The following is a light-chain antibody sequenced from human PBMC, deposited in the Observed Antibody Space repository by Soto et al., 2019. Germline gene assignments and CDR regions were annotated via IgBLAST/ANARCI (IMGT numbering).Light chain of an antibody. Sequence: EIVMTQSPATLSVSPGERATLSFRASQSVSSNLAWYQQKPGRAPRLLIYGASTRATGIPARFSGSGSGTEFTLTISSLQSEDFAVYYCQQYNNWPPWTFGQGTKVDIK. CDR2: GAS. J-gene: IGKJ1*01. CDR3: QQYNNWPPWT. V-gene: IGKV3-15*01. CDR1: QSVSSN.